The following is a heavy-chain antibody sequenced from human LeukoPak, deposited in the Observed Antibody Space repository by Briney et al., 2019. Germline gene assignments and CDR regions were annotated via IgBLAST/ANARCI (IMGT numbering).Heavy chain of an antibody. Sequence: QTGGSLRLSCAASGFTFSRFAMSWVRQAPGKGLEWVSGFSGSGGSTYYADSVKGRFTISRDNSKNTLYLQMNSLRVEDTAVYYCAKAGMTRFDYWGQGIMVTVSS. J-gene: IGHJ4*02. CDR1: GFTFSRFA. V-gene: IGHV3-23*01. D-gene: IGHD1-20*01. CDR2: FSGSGGST. CDR3: AKAGMTRFDY.